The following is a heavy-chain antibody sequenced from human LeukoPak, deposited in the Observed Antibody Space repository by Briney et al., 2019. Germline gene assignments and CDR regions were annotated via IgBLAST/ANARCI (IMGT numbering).Heavy chain of an antibody. CDR1: GFTFSSYG. CDR2: ISYDGSNK. D-gene: IGHD3-10*01. J-gene: IGHJ4*02. V-gene: IGHV3-30*18. Sequence: GGSLRLSCAASGFTFSSYGMHWVRQAPGKGLEWVAVISYDGSNKYYADSVKGRFTISRDNSKNTLYLQMNSLRAEDTAVYYCAKDRTAMVRAYCFDYWGQGTLVTVSS. CDR3: AKDRTAMVRAYCFDY.